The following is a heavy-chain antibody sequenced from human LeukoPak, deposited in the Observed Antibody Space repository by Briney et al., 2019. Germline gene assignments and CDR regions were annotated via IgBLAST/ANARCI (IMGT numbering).Heavy chain of an antibody. Sequence: PGGSLRLSCAASGFTFNTYTMNWVRQAPGKGLEWVGRIKSKTDGGTTDYAAPVKGRFTISRDDSKNTLYLQMNSLKTEDTAVYYCTTLNSLYRDMVRGVMVLWGQGTLVTVSS. CDR3: TTLNSLYRDMVRGVMVL. CDR2: IKSKTDGGTT. V-gene: IGHV3-15*07. D-gene: IGHD3-10*01. CDR1: GFTFNTYT. J-gene: IGHJ4*02.